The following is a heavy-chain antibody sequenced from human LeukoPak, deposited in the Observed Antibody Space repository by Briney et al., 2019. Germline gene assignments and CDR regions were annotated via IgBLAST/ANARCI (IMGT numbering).Heavy chain of an antibody. V-gene: IGHV1-24*01. CDR1: GYTLTELS. Sequence: ASVKVSCTVSGYTLTELSMHWVRQAPGKGLEWMGGFDPEDGETIYAQKFQGRVTMTEDTSTDTAYMELSSLRSEDTAVYYCATLSPLTGTTVPDYWGQGTLVTVSS. J-gene: IGHJ4*02. CDR3: ATLSPLTGTTVPDY. CDR2: FDPEDGET. D-gene: IGHD1-7*01.